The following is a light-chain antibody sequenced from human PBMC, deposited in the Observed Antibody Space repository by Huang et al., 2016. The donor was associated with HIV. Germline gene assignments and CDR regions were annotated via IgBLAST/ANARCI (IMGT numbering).Light chain of an antibody. V-gene: IGKV3D-15*01. CDR1: QGVSNN. CDR2: GAS. J-gene: IGKJ1*01. CDR3: QHYNNWPPWT. Sequence: EIVMTQSPATLSVSPGERATLSCRASQGVSNNIAWYQQKPGQTPRLLIHGASTRATGIAAKCSGRGSGTDFTLTITSLQPEDSVVYYCQHYNNWPPWTFGPGTQVEV.